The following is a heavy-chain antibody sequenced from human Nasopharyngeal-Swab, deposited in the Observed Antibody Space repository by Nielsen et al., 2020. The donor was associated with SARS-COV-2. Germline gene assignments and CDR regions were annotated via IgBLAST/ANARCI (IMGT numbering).Heavy chain of an antibody. Sequence: GGSLRLSCAASGFTFDDYAMHWVRQAPGKGLEWVSGISWNSGSIGYADSVKGRFTISRDNAKNSLYLQMNSLRAEDTALYYCAKVGYSSVDYWGQGTLVTVSS. CDR1: GFTFDDYA. D-gene: IGHD6-25*01. V-gene: IGHV3-9*01. CDR2: ISWNSGSI. CDR3: AKVGYSSVDY. J-gene: IGHJ4*02.